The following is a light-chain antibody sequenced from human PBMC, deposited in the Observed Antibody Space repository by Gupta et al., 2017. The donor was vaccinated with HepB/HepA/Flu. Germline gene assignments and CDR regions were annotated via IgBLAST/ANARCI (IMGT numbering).Light chain of an antibody. CDR2: EVF. CDR1: QSLLLSYGKYY. CDR3: KQSRKLPLT. Sequence: DIVMTQTPLSLSVTPGQPASISCKSSQSLLLSYGKYYLYWHLQKAGQPPQLLIYEVFNRFSGVPDRFSGRGSGTDFTLKISRVEADDVGVYYCKQSRKLPLTFGQGTRLEIK. V-gene: IGKV2D-29*01. J-gene: IGKJ5*01.